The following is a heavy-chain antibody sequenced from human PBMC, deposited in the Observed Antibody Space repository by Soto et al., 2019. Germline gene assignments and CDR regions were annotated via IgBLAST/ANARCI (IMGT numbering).Heavy chain of an antibody. J-gene: IGHJ6*02. CDR2: INPNSGGT. D-gene: IGHD2-2*01. Sequence: ASVKVSCKASGYTFTSYGISWVRQAPGQGLEWMGWINPNSGGTNYAQKFQGRVTMTRDTSISTAYMELSRLRSDDTAVYYCAREGGYCSSTSCQTFYYYYGMDVWGQGTTVTSP. V-gene: IGHV1-2*02. CDR1: GYTFTSYG. CDR3: AREGGYCSSTSCQTFYYYYGMDV.